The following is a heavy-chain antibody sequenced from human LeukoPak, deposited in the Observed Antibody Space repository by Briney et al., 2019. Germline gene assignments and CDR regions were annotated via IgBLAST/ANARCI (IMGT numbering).Heavy chain of an antibody. CDR2: INHSGST. V-gene: IGHV4-34*01. Sequence: PSETLSLTCAVYGGSFSGYYWSWIRQPPGKGLEWIGEINHSGSTNYNPSLKSRVTISVDPSKNQFSLKLSSVTAADTAVYYCATAIQLWSRAFDYWGQGTLVTVSS. J-gene: IGHJ4*02. CDR3: ATAIQLWSRAFDY. D-gene: IGHD5-18*01. CDR1: GGSFSGYY.